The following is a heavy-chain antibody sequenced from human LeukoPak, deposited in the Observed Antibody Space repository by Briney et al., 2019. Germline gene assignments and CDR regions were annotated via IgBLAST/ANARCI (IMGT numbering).Heavy chain of an antibody. Sequence: GGSLRLSCAASGFTFSSYEMNWVRQAPGKGLEWVSYISSSGSTIYYADSVKGRFTISRDNAKNSLYLQMNSLRAEDTAVYYCARGGPYKYSSSWKLDYWGQGTLVTVSS. V-gene: IGHV3-48*03. CDR1: GFTFSSYE. CDR3: ARGGPYKYSSSWKLDY. J-gene: IGHJ4*02. CDR2: ISSSGSTI. D-gene: IGHD6-13*01.